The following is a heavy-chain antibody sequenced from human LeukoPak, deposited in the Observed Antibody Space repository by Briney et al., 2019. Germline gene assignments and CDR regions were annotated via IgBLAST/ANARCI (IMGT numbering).Heavy chain of an antibody. CDR1: GFTFSSYG. Sequence: GGSLRLSCAASGFTFSSYGMHWVRQAPGKGLEWVAVIWYDGNNEYYADSVKGRFTISRDNSKNTLYLQMNSLRAEDTAVYYCARDSFGSYYDFWSGSTYWGRGTLVTVSS. D-gene: IGHD3-3*01. CDR2: IWYDGNNE. CDR3: ARDSFGSYYDFWSGSTY. V-gene: IGHV3-33*01. J-gene: IGHJ4*02.